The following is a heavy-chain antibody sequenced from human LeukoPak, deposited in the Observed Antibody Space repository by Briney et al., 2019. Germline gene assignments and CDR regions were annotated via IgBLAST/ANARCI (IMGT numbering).Heavy chain of an antibody. CDR1: GFTFSSYG. CDR2: IPYDGSNK. D-gene: IGHD5-18*01. V-gene: IGHV3-30*03. J-gene: IGHJ6*03. CDR3: ARNSGYSYGAYYYYYMDV. Sequence: GGSLRLSCAASGFTFSSYGMHWVRQAPGKGLEWVAVIPYDGSNKYYADSVKGRFTISRDNAKNSLYLQMSSLRAEDTAVYYCARNSGYSYGAYYYYYMDVWGKGTTVTVSS.